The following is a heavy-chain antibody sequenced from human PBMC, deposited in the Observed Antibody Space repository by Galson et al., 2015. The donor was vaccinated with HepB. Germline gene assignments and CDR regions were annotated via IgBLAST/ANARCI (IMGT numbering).Heavy chain of an antibody. J-gene: IGHJ6*02. D-gene: IGHD2-15*01. CDR1: GSILSSYS. V-gene: IGHV3-21*01. CDR3: ATNTPAAVMRASGMDV. Sequence: SLRLSCAASGSILSSYSMNWVRQAPGQGLEWVSCISSYTNYIYYADSVKGRFTVSIDNAKNSMFLQMNSLRAEATAVYYCATNTPAAVMRASGMDVWGQGTAVTVSS. CDR2: ISSYTNYI.